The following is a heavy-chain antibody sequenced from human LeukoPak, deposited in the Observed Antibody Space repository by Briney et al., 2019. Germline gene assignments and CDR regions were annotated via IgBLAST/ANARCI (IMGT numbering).Heavy chain of an antibody. CDR1: GFTFSNYW. D-gene: IGHD3-16*01. CDR2: IKGDGSST. J-gene: IGHJ6*02. Sequence: GGSLRLSCAASGFTFSNYWMHWVRQTPGEGLVCVSLIKGDGSSTTYADSVKGRFTISRDNAKNTVYLQMSNLRAEDTAVYSCARGGGLDVWGQGATVTVSS. V-gene: IGHV3-74*01. CDR3: ARGGGLDV.